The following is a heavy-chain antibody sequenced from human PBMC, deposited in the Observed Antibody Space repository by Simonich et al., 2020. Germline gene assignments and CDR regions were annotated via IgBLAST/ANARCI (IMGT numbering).Heavy chain of an antibody. CDR3: ARVGYSNYYYYGMDV. J-gene: IGHJ6*02. Sequence: QVQLQESGPGLVKPSETLSLTCAVSGYSISSGYYWGWNRQPPGKGLEWMGSIYHRGSTSYNPSLKSRVTISVDTSKNQFSLKLSSVTAADTAVYYCARVGYSNYYYYGMDVWGQGTTVTVSS. CDR1: GYSISSGYY. CDR2: IYHRGST. V-gene: IGHV4-38-2*01. D-gene: IGHD6-13*01.